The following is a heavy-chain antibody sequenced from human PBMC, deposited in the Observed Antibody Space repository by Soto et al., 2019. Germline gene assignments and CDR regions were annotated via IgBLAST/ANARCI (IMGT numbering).Heavy chain of an antibody. V-gene: IGHV4-59*01. J-gene: IGHJ4*02. CDR3: ARGGSTYYDILTGYYNPGFDY. D-gene: IGHD3-9*01. Sequence: KTSETLSLTCTVSGGSISSYYWSWIRQPPGKGLEWIGYIYYSGSTNYNPSLKSRVTISVDTSKNQFSLKLSSVTAADTAVYYCARGGSTYYDILTGYYNPGFDYWGQGTLVTVSS. CDR1: GGSISSYY. CDR2: IYYSGST.